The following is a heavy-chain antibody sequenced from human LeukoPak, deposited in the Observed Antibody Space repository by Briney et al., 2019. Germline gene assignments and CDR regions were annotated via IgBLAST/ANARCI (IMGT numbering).Heavy chain of an antibody. CDR1: GFTFSRYS. V-gene: IGHV3-48*01. CDR2: ISSSSSTI. CDR3: ARAPNYYNTNAFDI. D-gene: IGHD3-22*01. Sequence: GGSLRLSCAASGFTFSRYSMNWVRQAPGKGLEWVSYISSSSSTIYYADSVKGRFTISRDNAKNSLYLQMNSLRAEDTAVYYCARAPNYYNTNAFDIWGQGTMVTVS. J-gene: IGHJ3*02.